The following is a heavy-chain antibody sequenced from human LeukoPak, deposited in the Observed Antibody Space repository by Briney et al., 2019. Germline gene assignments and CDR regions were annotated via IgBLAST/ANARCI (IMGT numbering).Heavy chain of an antibody. V-gene: IGHV3-20*04. CDR1: GFTFDDYG. CDR2: INWDGGNT. J-gene: IGHJ4*02. Sequence: GGSLRLSCEDSGFTFDDYGMSWVPQAPGKGLEWVCGINWDGGNTHCRESVRGRFTISRDNAKNSLFLQMSSLRAEDTALYYCARDVSSNWYSFNLWGQGTLVTVSS. D-gene: IGHD6-13*01. CDR3: ARDVSSNWYSFNL.